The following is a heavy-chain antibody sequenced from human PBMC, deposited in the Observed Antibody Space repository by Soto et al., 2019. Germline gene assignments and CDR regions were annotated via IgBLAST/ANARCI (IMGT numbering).Heavy chain of an antibody. CDR2: INHSGST. CDR3: ARGLAWVGFDP. Sequence: QVQLQQWGAGLLKPSETLSLTCAVYGGSFSGYYWSWIRQPPGKGLEWIGEINHSGSTNYNPSLTSRVTISVDTSKNQFSLKLSSVTAADTAVYYCARGLAWVGFDPWGQGTLVTVSS. CDR1: GGSFSGYY. V-gene: IGHV4-34*01. D-gene: IGHD1-26*01. J-gene: IGHJ5*02.